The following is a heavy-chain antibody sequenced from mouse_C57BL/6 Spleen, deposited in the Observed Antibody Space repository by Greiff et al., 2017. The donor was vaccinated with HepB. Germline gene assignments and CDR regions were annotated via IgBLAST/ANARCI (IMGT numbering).Heavy chain of an antibody. CDR1: GFTFSDYG. CDR3: ARPNYGSSYDYAMDY. J-gene: IGHJ4*01. CDR2: ISSGSSTI. D-gene: IGHD1-1*01. Sequence: EVQGVESGGGLVKPGGSLKLSCAASGFTFSDYGMHWVRQAPEKGLEWVAYISSGSSTIYYADTVKGRFTLSRDNAKNTLFLQMTSLRSEDTAMYYCARPNYGSSYDYAMDYWGQGTSVTVSS. V-gene: IGHV5-17*01.